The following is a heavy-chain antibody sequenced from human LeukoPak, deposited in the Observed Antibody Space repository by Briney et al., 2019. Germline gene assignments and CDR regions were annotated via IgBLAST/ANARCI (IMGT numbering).Heavy chain of an antibody. D-gene: IGHD2-21*02. CDR1: GFTFSSYS. CDR3: ARDRMVLEGDNCGGDCYLFDY. J-gene: IGHJ4*02. Sequence: GGSLRLSCAASGFTFSSYSMNWVRQAPGKGLEWVSSISSSSSYIYYADSVKGRFTISRDNAKNSLYLQMNSLRAEDTAVYYCARDRMVLEGDNCGGDCYLFDYWGQGTLVTVSS. V-gene: IGHV3-21*04. CDR2: ISSSSSYI.